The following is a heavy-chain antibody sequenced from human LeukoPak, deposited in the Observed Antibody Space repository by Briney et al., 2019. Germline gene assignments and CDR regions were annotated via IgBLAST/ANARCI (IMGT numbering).Heavy chain of an antibody. V-gene: IGHV3-7*01. J-gene: IGHJ3*02. Sequence: GGPLRLSCAASGFTFSSYWMSWVRQAPGKGLEWVANIKQDGSEKYYVDSVKGRFTISRDNAKNSLYLQMNSLRAEDTAVYYCARRVPYYDILTGYWAVDASDIWGQGTMVTVSS. CDR2: IKQDGSEK. D-gene: IGHD3-9*01. CDR3: ARRVPYYDILTGYWAVDASDI. CDR1: GFTFSSYW.